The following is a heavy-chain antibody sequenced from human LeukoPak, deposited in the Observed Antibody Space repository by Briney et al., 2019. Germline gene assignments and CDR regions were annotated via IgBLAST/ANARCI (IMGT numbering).Heavy chain of an antibody. Sequence: PGGSLRLSCAASGFTFSTYWMYWVRQAPGKGLEWVANIKHDGSEKYYVDSVKGRFTISRDNAKNSLYLQMNSLRVEDTAVYYCARDGVSSSPGFDYWGQGTLVTVSS. J-gene: IGHJ4*02. CDR3: ARDGVSSSPGFDY. CDR2: IKHDGSEK. CDR1: GFTFSTYW. D-gene: IGHD6-6*01. V-gene: IGHV3-7*01.